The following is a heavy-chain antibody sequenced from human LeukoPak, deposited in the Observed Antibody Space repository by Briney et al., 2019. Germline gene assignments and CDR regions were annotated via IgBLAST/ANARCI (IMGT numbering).Heavy chain of an antibody. D-gene: IGHD2-15*01. J-gene: IGHJ5*02. CDR2: MNPNSGNT. CDR1: GYTFTSYD. CDR3: ARGVGYCSGGSCYYTTVYNWFDP. Sequence: ASVKVSCKASGYTFTSYDINRVRQATGQGLEWMGWMNPNSGNTGYAQKFQGRVTMTRNTSISTAYMELSSLRSEDTAVYYCARGVGYCSGGSCYYTTVYNWFDPWGQGTLVTVSP. V-gene: IGHV1-8*01.